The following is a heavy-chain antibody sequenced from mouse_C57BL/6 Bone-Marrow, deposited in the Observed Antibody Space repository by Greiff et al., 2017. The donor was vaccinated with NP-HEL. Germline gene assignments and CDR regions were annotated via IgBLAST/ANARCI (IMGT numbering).Heavy chain of an antibody. D-gene: IGHD2-12*01. CDR2: TWWVDAQ. J-gene: IGHJ2*01. CDR3: ARIGYYRNCFDY. Sequence: QVTLKVSGPGLLQPSQTLSLTCSFSGFSLSTFGMGVGWIRQPSGQGLEWLAHTWWVDAQYYNPALNSRPIISTDSSKNQLFLKIANVDTADTTTYYCARIGYYRNCFDYWGQGTTLTVSS. V-gene: IGHV8-8*01. CDR1: GFSLSTFGMG.